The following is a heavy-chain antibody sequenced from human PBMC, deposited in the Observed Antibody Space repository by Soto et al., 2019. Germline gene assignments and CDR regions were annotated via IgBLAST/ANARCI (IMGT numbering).Heavy chain of an antibody. CDR2: IYFRGST. Sequence: SETLSLTCSVSGGSINSTSYYWGWIRQPPGKGLEWIGIIYFRGSTYYNPSLKSLFTISVDTSKNQFSLKLSSVTAADTAVYYCARVLRFLGWPNDPNCFDHWDQGTLVTVSS. J-gene: IGHJ4*02. D-gene: IGHD3-3*01. V-gene: IGHV4-39*01. CDR3: ARVLRFLGWPNDPNCFDH. CDR1: GGSINSTSYY.